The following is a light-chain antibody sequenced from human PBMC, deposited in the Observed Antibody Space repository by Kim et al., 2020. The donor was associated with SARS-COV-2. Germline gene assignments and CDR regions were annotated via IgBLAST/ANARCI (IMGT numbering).Light chain of an antibody. CDR3: QQYQTYPLT. CDR2: KAS. J-gene: IGKJ4*01. Sequence: DIQMTQSPSTLSASVGDRVTITCRASQSISSWLAWYQQKPQKAPKLLIYKASNLQSGVPSRFSGRGSATEFTLTISSLQPDDFATYYCQQYQTYPLTFGGGTKVDIK. V-gene: IGKV1-5*03. CDR1: QSISSW.